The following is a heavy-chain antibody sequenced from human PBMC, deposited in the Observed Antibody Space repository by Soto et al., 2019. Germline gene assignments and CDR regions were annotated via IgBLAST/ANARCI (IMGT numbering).Heavy chain of an antibody. D-gene: IGHD3-9*01. V-gene: IGHV3-30-3*01. J-gene: IGHJ5*02. CDR1: GFTFSSYT. CDR3: ARDSGYYDILTGYYASNLEWFDP. Sequence: QAQLVESGGGVVQPGRSLRLSCAVSGFTFSSYTMRWVRQAPGKGLEWVAVISYDGSKKNYADSVKGRFTISRDNPKSTLYLQMNSLRPEDTAVYYCARDSGYYDILTGYYASNLEWFDPWGQGTLVTVSS. CDR2: ISYDGSKK.